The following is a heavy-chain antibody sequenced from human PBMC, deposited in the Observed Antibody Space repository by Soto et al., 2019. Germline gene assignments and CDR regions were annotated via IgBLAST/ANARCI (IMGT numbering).Heavy chain of an antibody. CDR1: GGTFSSYT. V-gene: IGHV1-69*04. J-gene: IGHJ4*02. Sequence: GASVKVSCKASGGTFSSYTISWVRQAPGQGLEWMGRIIPILGIANYAQKFQGRVTITADKSTSTAYMELSSLRSEDTAVYYCARDPTQAHPHDSSGSSPDYWGQGTLVTVSS. CDR3: ARDPTQAHPHDSSGSSPDY. CDR2: IIPILGIA. D-gene: IGHD3-22*01.